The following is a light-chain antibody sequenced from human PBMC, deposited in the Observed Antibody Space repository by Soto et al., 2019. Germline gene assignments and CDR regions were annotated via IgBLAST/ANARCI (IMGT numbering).Light chain of an antibody. V-gene: IGKV1-9*01. CDR1: QAISSS. CDR3: QHLNDYRYT. CDR2: AAS. J-gene: IGKJ2*01. Sequence: DIPLTQSPSFLSASVGDRVTITCRASQAISSSLAWYQHNPGKAPKLLIYAASTLQNGVPSSFSGSGSGKEFTLTISSLQPEDFATYYCQHLNDYRYTFGQGTKVEIK.